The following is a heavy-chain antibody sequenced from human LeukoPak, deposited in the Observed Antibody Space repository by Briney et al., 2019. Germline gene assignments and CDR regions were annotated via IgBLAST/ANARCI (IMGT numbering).Heavy chain of an antibody. CDR1: GYIFPTYW. V-gene: IGHV1-18*01. CDR3: ARDLGRGNYGDYGH. CDR2: ISAHDGST. Sequence: ASLQVACQASGYIFPTYWITWVRLAPGDRIEWMGWISAHDGSTEYPQKFHGRVTMTTDTATTTGYIELRRLKADDTAVYYCARDLGRGNYGDYGHWGQGTLVTVSS. D-gene: IGHD4-17*01. J-gene: IGHJ1*01.